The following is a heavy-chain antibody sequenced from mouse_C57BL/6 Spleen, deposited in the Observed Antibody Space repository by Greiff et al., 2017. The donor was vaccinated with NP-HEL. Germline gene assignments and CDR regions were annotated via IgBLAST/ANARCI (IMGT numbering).Heavy chain of an antibody. J-gene: IGHJ2*01. CDR3: ARGFRDY. CDR1: GYTFTSYW. Sequence: VQLQQPGAELVKPGASVKLSCKASGYTFTSYWMQWVKQRPGQGLEWIGEIDPSDSYTNYNQKFKGKATLTVDTSSSTAYMQLSSLTSEDSAVYYCARGFRDYWGQGTTLTVSS. V-gene: IGHV1-50*01. CDR2: IDPSDSYT.